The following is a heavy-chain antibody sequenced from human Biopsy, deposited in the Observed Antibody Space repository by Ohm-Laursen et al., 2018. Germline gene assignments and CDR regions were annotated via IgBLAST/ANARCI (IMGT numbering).Heavy chain of an antibody. CDR2: INCKTGAT. D-gene: IGHD2-8*01. CDR3: VRDPLNGHKHFDY. V-gene: IGHV1-2*02. CDR1: SYTFTDYN. J-gene: IGHJ4*02. Sequence: ASVKASCKASSYTFTDYNIHWMRQAPGQGLEWLGYINCKTGATNYAQKFQGTVTMTRDTSISTAYLALGSLRSADTAIYYCVRDPLNGHKHFDYWGQGSLVTVSS.